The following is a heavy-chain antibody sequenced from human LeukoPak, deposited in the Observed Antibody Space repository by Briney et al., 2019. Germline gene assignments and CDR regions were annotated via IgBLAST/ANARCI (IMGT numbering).Heavy chain of an antibody. CDR2: IRYDGSNK. CDR3: AKGEPQKWFGEAVIDY. D-gene: IGHD3-10*01. J-gene: IGHJ4*02. Sequence: PGGSLRLSCAASGFTFSSYGMHWVRQAPGKGLEWVAFIRYDGSNKYYADSVKGRFTISRDNSKNTLYLQMNSLRAEDTAVYYCAKGEPQKWFGEAVIDYWGQGTLVTVSS. V-gene: IGHV3-30*02. CDR1: GFTFSSYG.